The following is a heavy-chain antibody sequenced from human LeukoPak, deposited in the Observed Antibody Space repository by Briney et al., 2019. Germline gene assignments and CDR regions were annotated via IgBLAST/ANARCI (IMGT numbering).Heavy chain of an antibody. J-gene: IGHJ4*02. CDR2: IYYSGST. Sequence: PSETLSLTCAVYGGSFSGYYWSWIRQPPGKGLEWIGYIYYSGSTNYNPSLKSRVTISVDTSKNQFSLKLSSVTAADTAVYYCARGLYDILTGYYMGPLFDYWGQGTLVTVSS. CDR3: ARGLYDILTGYYMGPLFDY. D-gene: IGHD3-9*01. V-gene: IGHV4-59*01. CDR1: GGSFSGYY.